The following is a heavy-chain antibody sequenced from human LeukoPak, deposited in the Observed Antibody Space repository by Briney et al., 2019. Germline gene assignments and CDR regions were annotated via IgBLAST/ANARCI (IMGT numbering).Heavy chain of an antibody. Sequence: PGGSLRLSCAASGFTFSSYSMNWVRQAPGKGLEWVSSISSSSSYIYYADSVKGRFTISRDNAKNSLYLQMNSLRAEDTAVYYCARDSVSRIIGYNPGYWGQGTLVTVSS. CDR2: ISSSSSYI. CDR3: ARDSVSRIIGYNPGY. J-gene: IGHJ4*02. D-gene: IGHD5-24*01. CDR1: GFTFSSYS. V-gene: IGHV3-21*01.